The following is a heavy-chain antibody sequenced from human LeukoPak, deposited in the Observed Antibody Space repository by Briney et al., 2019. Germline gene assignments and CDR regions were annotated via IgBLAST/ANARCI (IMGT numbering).Heavy chain of an antibody. V-gene: IGHV3-21*01. J-gene: IGHJ4*02. CDR1: GFTFSSYA. CDR2: IDSSRSYI. D-gene: IGHD3-3*01. Sequence: GGSLRLSCAASGFTFSSYAMNWVRQAPGKGLEWVSSIDSSRSYIYYADSVKGRFTISRANAKNSLFLQMNSLRAEDTAVYYCARAPHGGFVIIPTEFWGQGTLVTVSS. CDR3: ARAPHGGFVIIPTEF.